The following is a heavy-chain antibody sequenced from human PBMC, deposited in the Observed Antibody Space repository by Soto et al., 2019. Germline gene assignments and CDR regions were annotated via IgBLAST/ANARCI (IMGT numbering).Heavy chain of an antibody. CDR1: GFEFGSFG. D-gene: IGHD2-21*01. CDR2: NVVASGST. J-gene: IGHJ6*02. CDR3: SEEHTHMAIGWQF. V-gene: IGHV1-58*02. Sequence: SVKVSCKASGFEFGSFGIQFLGQSCLLVLEWMGCNVVASGSTNYARHFQGRVAFSRDMSSTPACMYIYDLKSDDTAVYFCSEEHTHMAIGWQFRGQGTTVTVSS.